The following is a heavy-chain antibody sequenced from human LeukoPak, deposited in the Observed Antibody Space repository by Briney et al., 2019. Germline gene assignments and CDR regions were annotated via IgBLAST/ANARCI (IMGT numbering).Heavy chain of an antibody. V-gene: IGHV1-18*01. J-gene: IGHJ6*03. CDR1: GYTFTSYG. D-gene: IGHD3-10*01. CDR3: ARVAGGHYYYYYMDV. CDR2: ISAYNGNT. Sequence: ASVTVSCTASGYTFTSYGISWVRQAPGQGLEGMGWISAYNGNTNYAQKLQGRVTMTTDTSTSTAYMELRSLRSDDTAVYYCARVAGGHYYYYYMDVWGKGTPVTVSS.